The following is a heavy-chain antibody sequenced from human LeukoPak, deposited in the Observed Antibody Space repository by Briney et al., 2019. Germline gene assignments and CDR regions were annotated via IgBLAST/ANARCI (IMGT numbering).Heavy chain of an antibody. J-gene: IGHJ6*03. Sequence: SETLSLTCAVYGGSFSGYYWSWIRQPPGKGLEWIGEINHSGSTNYNPSLKSRVTISVDTSKNQFSLKLSSVTAADTAVYYCARLRRTVVTPGGYYYYYYMDVWGKGTTVTVSS. CDR1: GGSFSGYY. CDR2: INHSGST. V-gene: IGHV4-34*01. D-gene: IGHD4-23*01. CDR3: ARLRRTVVTPGGYYYYYYMDV.